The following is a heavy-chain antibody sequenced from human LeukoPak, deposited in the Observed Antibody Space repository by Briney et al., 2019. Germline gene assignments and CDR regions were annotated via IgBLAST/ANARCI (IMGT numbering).Heavy chain of an antibody. D-gene: IGHD2-15*01. CDR2: ISSSSSTI. J-gene: IGHJ4*02. CDR1: VFTFSSYS. V-gene: IGHV3-48*01. Sequence: GGSLRLSCAASVFTFSSYSMNWVRQALGKGLEWVSYISSSSSTIYYADSVKGRFTISRDNAKNSLYLQMNSLRAEDTAVYYCAREVEGLDYWGQGTLVTVSS. CDR3: AREVEGLDY.